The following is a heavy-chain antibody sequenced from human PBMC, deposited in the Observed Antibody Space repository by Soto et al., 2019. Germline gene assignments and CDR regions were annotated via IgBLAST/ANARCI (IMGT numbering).Heavy chain of an antibody. V-gene: IGHV2-5*01. CDR2: IYWNDDK. CDR3: AHKLDTADWFGP. CDR1: GFSLRNGGVG. J-gene: IGHJ5*02. D-gene: IGHD5-18*01. Sequence: QITLKESGPTLVKSTQTLTLTCSFSGFSLRNGGVGVGWIRQPPGKALEWVALIYWNDDKRYSPFLKNRLTLMKGSSKDQVVLTMTNVDPVNTATYYCAHKLDTADWFGPWGQGILVTVSS.